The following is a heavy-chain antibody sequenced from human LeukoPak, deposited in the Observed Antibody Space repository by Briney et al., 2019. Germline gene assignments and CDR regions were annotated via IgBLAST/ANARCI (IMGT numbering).Heavy chain of an antibody. Sequence: PGGSLRLSCAASGFTFSSYWMHWVRQAPGKGLGWVSRINTDGSSTNYADSVKGRFTISRDNAKNPVYLQMNSLRADDTAVYYCTRFLFYYDSSGYYDYFDYWGQGTLVTVSS. CDR1: GFTFSSYW. V-gene: IGHV3-74*01. D-gene: IGHD3-22*01. J-gene: IGHJ4*02. CDR3: TRFLFYYDSSGYYDYFDY. CDR2: INTDGSST.